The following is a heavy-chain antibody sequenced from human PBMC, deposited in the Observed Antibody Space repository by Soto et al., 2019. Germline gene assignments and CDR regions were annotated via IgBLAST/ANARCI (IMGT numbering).Heavy chain of an antibody. CDR1: GFTFNRYA. Sequence: PGGSLRLSCAASGFTFNRYAMSWVRQAPGKGLEWVSAITSSGENTDYANAVKGRFTISRDNSKNTLYLQLSSLTAEDTAVYYCAKDLRRNYSSDSYYMRSFDSWGQGTLVTVSS. CDR3: AKDLRRNYSSDSYYMRSFDS. J-gene: IGHJ4*02. V-gene: IGHV3-23*01. CDR2: ITSSGENT. D-gene: IGHD3-10*01.